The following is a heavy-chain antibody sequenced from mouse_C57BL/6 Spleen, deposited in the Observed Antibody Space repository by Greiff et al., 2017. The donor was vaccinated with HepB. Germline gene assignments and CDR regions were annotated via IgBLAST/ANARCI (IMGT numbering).Heavy chain of an antibody. V-gene: IGHV1-42*01. CDR3: ARGGGYYGSSYYYAMDY. CDR2: INPSTGGT. CDR1: GYSFTGYY. J-gene: IGHJ4*01. Sequence: VQLKQSGPELVKPGASVKISCKASGYSFTGYYMNWVKQSPEKSLEWIGEINPSTGGTTYNQKFKAKATLTVDKSSSTAYMQLKSLTSEDSAVYYCARGGGYYGSSYYYAMDYWGQGTSVTVSS. D-gene: IGHD1-1*01.